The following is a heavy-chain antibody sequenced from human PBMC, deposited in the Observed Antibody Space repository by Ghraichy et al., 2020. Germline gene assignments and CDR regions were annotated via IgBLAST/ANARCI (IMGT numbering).Heavy chain of an antibody. D-gene: IGHD6-13*01. CDR2: INHSGST. Sequence: SETLSLTCAVYGGSFSGHYWSWIRQPPGKGLEWIGEINHSGSTNCNPSLKSRVTISVDTSKNQFSLKLSSVTAADTAVYYCARRAAYSSSWQYNWFDPWGQGTLVTVSS. CDR1: GGSFSGHY. V-gene: IGHV4-34*01. J-gene: IGHJ5*02. CDR3: ARRAAYSSSWQYNWFDP.